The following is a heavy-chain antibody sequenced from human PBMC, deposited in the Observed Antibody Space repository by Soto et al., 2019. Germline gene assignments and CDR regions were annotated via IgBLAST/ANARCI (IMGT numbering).Heavy chain of an antibody. D-gene: IGHD3-3*01. J-gene: IGHJ6*02. CDR3: ARDVTIFGVVIITIKNYYYYGMDV. CDR2: VYYSDTT. V-gene: IGHV4-39*02. Sequence: SETLSLTCTVSGGSISSSDYWGWIRQPPGKGLEWIGSVYYSDTTYYNPSLKSRVTMTADTSTSTAYMELRSLRSDDTAVYYCARDVTIFGVVIITIKNYYYYGMDVWGQGTTVTVSS. CDR1: GGSISSSDY.